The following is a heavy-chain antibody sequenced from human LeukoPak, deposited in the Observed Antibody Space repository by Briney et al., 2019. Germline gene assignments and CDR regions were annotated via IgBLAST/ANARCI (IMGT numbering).Heavy chain of an antibody. CDR1: GFTVSSNY. Sequence: GGSLRLSCAASGFTVSSNYMSWVRQAPGKGLEWVSVIYSGGSTYYADSVKGRFTISRDSSKNTLYLQMNSLRAEDTAVYYCARIDSSGWYKGAFDIWGQGTMVTVSS. CDR2: IYSGGST. D-gene: IGHD6-19*01. J-gene: IGHJ3*02. CDR3: ARIDSSGWYKGAFDI. V-gene: IGHV3-53*01.